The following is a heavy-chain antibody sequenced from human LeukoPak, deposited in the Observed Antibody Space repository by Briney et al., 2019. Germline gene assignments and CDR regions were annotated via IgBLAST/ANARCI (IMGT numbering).Heavy chain of an antibody. Sequence: ASVKVSCTASGYTFTSYDINWVRQATGQGLEWMGWMNPNSGNTGYAQKFQGRVTMTRNTSISTAYMELSSLRSEDTAVYYCARKESSSWYFGDPYYYYGMDVRGQGTTVTVSS. V-gene: IGHV1-8*01. CDR1: GYTFTSYD. J-gene: IGHJ6*02. D-gene: IGHD6-13*01. CDR3: ARKESSSWYFGDPYYYYGMDV. CDR2: MNPNSGNT.